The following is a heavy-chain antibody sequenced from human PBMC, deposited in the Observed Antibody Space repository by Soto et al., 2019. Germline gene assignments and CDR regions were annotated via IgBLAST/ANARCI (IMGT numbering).Heavy chain of an antibody. CDR2: IIPFLGVT. D-gene: IGHD3-10*01. CDR3: TSDWDSSVSTWGFGGY. J-gene: IGHJ4*02. Sequence: QVHLVQSGAEVKKPGSSVKVSCKASGGTFSPYTINWVRQAPGQGLEWMGRIIPFLGVTNHAQKFQGRVTITADKSTRTAYLEFRSVRSEDTAVYYCTSDWDSSVSTWGFGGYWGQGTLVTVSS. CDR1: GGTFSPYT. V-gene: IGHV1-69*02.